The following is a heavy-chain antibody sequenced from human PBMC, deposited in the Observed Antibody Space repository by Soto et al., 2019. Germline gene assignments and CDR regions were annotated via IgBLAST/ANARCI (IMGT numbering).Heavy chain of an antibody. V-gene: IGHV3-30*18. CDR3: AKAGPYCSSTSCPYGMDV. CDR1: GFTFSSYG. D-gene: IGHD2-2*01. CDR2: ISYDGSNK. J-gene: IGHJ6*02. Sequence: QVQLVESGGGVVQPGRSLRLSCAASGFTFSSYGMHWVRQAPGKGLEWVAVISYDGSNKYYADSVKGRFTISRDNSKSPLYLKRNSLRAEDTAVYYCAKAGPYCSSTSCPYGMDVWGQGTTVTVSS.